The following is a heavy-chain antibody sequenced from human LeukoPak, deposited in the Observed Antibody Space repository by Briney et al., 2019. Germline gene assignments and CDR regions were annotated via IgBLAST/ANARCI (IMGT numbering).Heavy chain of an antibody. V-gene: IGHV3-72*01. Sequence: PGGSLRLSCAASGFTFSDYYMDWVRHAPGKGMEWVGRIRNKATNYTKEYAASVKGRFTISRDDSKNSLYLQVNSLRAEDTAIYYCAKIVMWGRNWFDPWXQGTLVTVSA. CDR3: AKIVMWGRNWFDP. CDR2: IRNKATNYTK. CDR1: GFTFSDYY. D-gene: IGHD2/OR15-2a*01. J-gene: IGHJ5*02.